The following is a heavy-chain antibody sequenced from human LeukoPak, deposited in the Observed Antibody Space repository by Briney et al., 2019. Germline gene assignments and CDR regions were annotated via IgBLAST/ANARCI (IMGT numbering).Heavy chain of an antibody. J-gene: IGHJ4*02. CDR3: ARVSSGYYYY. Sequence: GGSLRLSCAASGFTFSSYAMHWVRQAPGKGLEYVSAISSNGGSTYYANSVKGRFTISRDNSKNTLYLQMSSLRAEDMAVYYCARVSSGYYYYWGQGTLVTVSS. D-gene: IGHD3-22*01. V-gene: IGHV3-64*01. CDR2: ISSNGGST. CDR1: GFTFSSYA.